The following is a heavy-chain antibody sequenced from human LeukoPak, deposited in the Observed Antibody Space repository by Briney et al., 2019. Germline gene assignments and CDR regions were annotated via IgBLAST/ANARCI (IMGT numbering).Heavy chain of an antibody. Sequence: ASVKVSFKASGYTFTSYGISWVRQAPGQGLEWMGWISAYNGNTNYAQKLRGRVTMTTDTSTSTAYMELRSLRSDDTAVYYCARDPSIAARPEGYNWFDPWGQGTLVTVSS. CDR2: ISAYNGNT. V-gene: IGHV1-18*01. CDR1: GYTFTSYG. J-gene: IGHJ5*02. CDR3: ARDPSIAARPEGYNWFDP. D-gene: IGHD6-6*01.